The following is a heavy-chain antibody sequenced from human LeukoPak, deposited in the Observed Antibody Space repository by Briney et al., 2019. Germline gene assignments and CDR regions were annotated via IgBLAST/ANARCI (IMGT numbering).Heavy chain of an antibody. CDR1: GYSISSGYC. D-gene: IGHD1-26*01. J-gene: IGHJ3*02. Sequence: SETLSLTCAVSGYSISSGYCWGWIRQPPGKGLEWIGSIYQSGSTYYNPSLKRRVNISVDTSKTQFSLKLSSVTAEDTAVYYCARGLGSYDAFDIWGQGTMVTVSS. CDR2: IYQSGST. CDR3: ARGLGSYDAFDI. V-gene: IGHV4-38-2*01.